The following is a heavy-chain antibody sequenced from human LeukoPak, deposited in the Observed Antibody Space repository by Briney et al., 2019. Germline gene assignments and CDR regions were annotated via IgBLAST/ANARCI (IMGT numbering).Heavy chain of an antibody. Sequence: SCAASGFTFSNAWMSWVRQAPGKGLEWVGRIKSKADGGTTDYAAPVKGRFTISRDDSKITAYLQMNSLKTEDTAVYYCTRRLGYYYYMDVWGKGTTVTVSS. D-gene: IGHD3-22*01. J-gene: IGHJ6*03. CDR2: IKSKADGGTT. CDR1: GFTFSNAW. CDR3: TRRLGYYYYMDV. V-gene: IGHV3-15*01.